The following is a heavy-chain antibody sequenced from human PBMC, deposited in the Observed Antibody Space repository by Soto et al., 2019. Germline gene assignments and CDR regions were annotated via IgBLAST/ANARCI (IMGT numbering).Heavy chain of an antibody. CDR2: IIPIFGTA. Sequence: ASVKVSCKASGGTFSSYAISWVRQAPGQGLEWMGGIIPIFGTANYAQKFQGRVTITADESTSTAYMELSSLRSEDTAVYYCARWYCSSTSCYQDYYYGMDVWGHGTTVTV. D-gene: IGHD2-2*01. CDR1: GGTFSSYA. CDR3: ARWYCSSTSCYQDYYYGMDV. J-gene: IGHJ6*02. V-gene: IGHV1-69*13.